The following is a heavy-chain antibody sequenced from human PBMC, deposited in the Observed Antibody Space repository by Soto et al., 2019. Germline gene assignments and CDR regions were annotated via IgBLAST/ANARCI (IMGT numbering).Heavy chain of an antibody. J-gene: IGHJ4*02. CDR1: GFSFASFA. V-gene: IGHV3-23*01. CDR3: AKWSYLDY. Sequence: GGSLRLSCTTSGFSFASFAMTWVRQAPGKGLEWVATISGSDGKAYYADSVKGRFSISRDTSRNTLYLQMNSLRADDTAIYYCAKWSYLDYWGQGTRVTVSS. D-gene: IGHD3-3*01. CDR2: ISGSDGKA.